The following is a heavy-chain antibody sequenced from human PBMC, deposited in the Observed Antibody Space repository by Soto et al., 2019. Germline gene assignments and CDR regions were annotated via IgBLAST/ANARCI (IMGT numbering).Heavy chain of an antibody. D-gene: IGHD3-10*01. Sequence: QVQLVQSGADVKKPGASVKVSCKASGYTFTTYGISCVRQAPGQGLEWMGWISVYNGNKNYAQKFQGRGTMTTDTSTSTVYMELRSLRSDATAVYYCARGVSGGDYGLDVWGQGTTVTVSS. J-gene: IGHJ6*02. CDR3: ARGVSGGDYGLDV. CDR1: GYTFTTYG. V-gene: IGHV1-18*01. CDR2: ISVYNGNK.